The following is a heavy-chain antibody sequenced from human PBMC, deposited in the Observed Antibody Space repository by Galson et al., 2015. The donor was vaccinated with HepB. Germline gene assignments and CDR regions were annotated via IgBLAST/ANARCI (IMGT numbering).Heavy chain of an antibody. CDR2: ISYDGSNE. J-gene: IGHJ6*02. CDR1: GFSFSTYA. CDR3: AKDRDCSTTSCYGLRGMDV. Sequence: SLRLSCAAAGFSFSTYAMHWVRQAPGKGLEWVALISYDGSNEFYADSVRGRFTISRDNSKNTVYLQMNSLRAEDTAVYYCAKDRDCSTTSCYGLRGMDVWGQGTTVTVSS. D-gene: IGHD2-2*01. V-gene: IGHV3-30*04.